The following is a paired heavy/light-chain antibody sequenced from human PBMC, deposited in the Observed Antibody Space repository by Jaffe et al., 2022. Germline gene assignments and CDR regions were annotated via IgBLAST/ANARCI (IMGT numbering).Light chain of an antibody. CDR3: QQYGSSPRPMYT. V-gene: IGKV3-20*01. Sequence: EIVLTQSPGTLSLSPGERATLSCRASQSVSSSYLAWYQQKPGQAPRLLIYGASSRATGIPDRFSGSGSGTDFTLTISRLEPEDFAVYYCQQYGSSPRPMYTFGQGTKLEIK. CDR2: GAS. J-gene: IGKJ2*01. CDR1: QSVSSSY.
Heavy chain of an antibody. CDR3: ARDRKDMVQGVIGPIRYYYYYMDV. V-gene: IGHV1-69*01. CDR1: GGTFSSYA. Sequence: QVQLVQSGAEVKKPGSSVKVSCKASGGTFSSYAISWVRQAPGQGLEWMGGIIPIFGTANYAQKFQGRVTITADESTSTAYMELSSLRSEDTAVYYCARDRKDMVQGVIGPIRYYYYYMDVWGKGTTVTVSS. D-gene: IGHD3-10*01. CDR2: IIPIFGTA. J-gene: IGHJ6*03.